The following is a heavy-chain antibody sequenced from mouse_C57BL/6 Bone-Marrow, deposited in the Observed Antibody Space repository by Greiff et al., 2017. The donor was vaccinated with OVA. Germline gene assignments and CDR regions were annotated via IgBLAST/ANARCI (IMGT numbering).Heavy chain of an antibody. CDR1: GFTFSNYW. Sequence: VQLKESGGGLVQPGGSMTLSCVASGFTFSNYWMNWVRQSPEKGLEWVAQIRLKSDNYATHYAVSVKGRFTISRDDSKSIVYLQMNNLRAEDTGIYYCTGDGNGDYWGQGTTLTVSS. J-gene: IGHJ2*01. D-gene: IGHD2-1*01. CDR2: IRLKSDNYAT. V-gene: IGHV6-3*01. CDR3: TGDGNGDY.